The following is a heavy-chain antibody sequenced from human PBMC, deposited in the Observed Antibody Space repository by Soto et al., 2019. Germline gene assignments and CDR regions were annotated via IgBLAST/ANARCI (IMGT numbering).Heavy chain of an antibody. CDR3: ARDYSPAFTYSDFYRMGMDV. Sequence: GAAVKVSCKASGYTFTSYGISWVRQAPGQGXEWMGWISAYNGNTNYAQKLQGRVTMTTDTSTSTAYMELRSLRSDDTAVYYCARDYSPAFTYSDFYRMGMDVWGQGPTVTVSS. V-gene: IGHV1-18*01. D-gene: IGHD3-3*01. J-gene: IGHJ6*02. CDR2: ISAYNGNT. CDR1: GYTFTSYG.